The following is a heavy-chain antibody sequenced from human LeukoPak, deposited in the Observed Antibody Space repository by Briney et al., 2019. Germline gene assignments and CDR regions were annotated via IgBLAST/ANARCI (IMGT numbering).Heavy chain of an antibody. CDR2: ISHHVNVK. J-gene: IGHJ4*02. D-gene: IGHD3-10*01. Sequence: GGSLRLSCAASGFTFSSYGMHWVRQVPGKGLEWVAVISHHVNVKFYADSVKGRLTISRDNSAKTVYLQMDSLRPDDAAVYYCVREGYYESGSSPTLYFDFWGQGTVVTVSS. V-gene: IGHV3-30*19. CDR1: GFTFSSYG. CDR3: VREGYYESGSSPTLYFDF.